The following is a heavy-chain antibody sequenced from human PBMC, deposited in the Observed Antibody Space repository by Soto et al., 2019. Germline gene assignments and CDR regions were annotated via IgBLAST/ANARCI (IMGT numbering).Heavy chain of an antibody. D-gene: IGHD2-2*02. V-gene: IGHV3-23*01. CDR1: GFTFSRFV. CDR2: ITDNSGKI. CDR3: AKYTPRYYFDY. Sequence: GGSLRLSCAASGFTFSRFVMSWVRQAPGKGLEWVSTITDNSGKIYYADSVKGRFTISRDNSKNTLYLQMNSLRAEDTAVYYCAKYTPRYYFDYWGQGTLVTVSS. J-gene: IGHJ4*02.